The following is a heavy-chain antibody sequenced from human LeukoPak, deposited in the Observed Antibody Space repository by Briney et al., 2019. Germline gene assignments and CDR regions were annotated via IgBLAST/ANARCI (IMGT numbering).Heavy chain of an antibody. CDR2: ISSNGGST. D-gene: IGHD6-19*01. J-gene: IGHJ4*02. Sequence: GGSLRLSCAASGFTFSSYAMHWVRQAPGQGLEYISAISSNGGSTYYANSVKGRFTISRDNSKNTLYLQMGSLRAEDMAVYYCARDSVVAGTGFDYWGQGTLVTVSS. CDR1: GFTFSSYA. CDR3: ARDSVVAGTGFDY. V-gene: IGHV3-64*01.